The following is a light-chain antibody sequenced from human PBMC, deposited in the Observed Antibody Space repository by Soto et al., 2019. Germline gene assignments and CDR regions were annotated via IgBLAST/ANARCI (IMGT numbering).Light chain of an antibody. CDR1: QTISNW. J-gene: IGKJ4*01. Sequence: DIRMTQSPSTLSASIGDRVTITCRASQTISNWLAWYQQKPGKPPRLLIYDASRSQTGVPSRFSGIGSGTEFTLTITSLQPDDVATYYCQHYNSHSAHAFGGGSKVELK. CDR3: QHYNSHSAHA. CDR2: DAS. V-gene: IGKV1-5*01.